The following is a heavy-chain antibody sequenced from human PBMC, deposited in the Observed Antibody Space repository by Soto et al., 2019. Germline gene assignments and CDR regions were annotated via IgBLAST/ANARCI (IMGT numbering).Heavy chain of an antibody. Sequence: EVQLLESGGGLVQPGGSLRLSCVGSGFFFSSYTRTWVRQAPGKGLEWVSSFSATSENTYYADSVRGRFPISRDNSKNTLFLQMNSLPAEDSAMYYCAKARDQQWVRLPFDYWGQGILVIVSS. V-gene: IGHV3-23*01. D-gene: IGHD6-19*01. CDR1: GFFFSSYT. CDR3: AKARDQQWVRLPFDY. J-gene: IGHJ4*02. CDR2: FSATSENT.